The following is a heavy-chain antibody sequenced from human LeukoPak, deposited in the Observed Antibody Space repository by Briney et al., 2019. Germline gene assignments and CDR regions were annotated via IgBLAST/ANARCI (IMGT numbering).Heavy chain of an antibody. Sequence: SETLSLTCAVYGGSFSGYYWGWIRQPPGKGLEWIGSIYYSGSTYYNPSLKSRVTISVDTSKNQFSLKLSSVTAADTAVYYCARRSGVNYDSSGYRLYYFDYWGQGTLVTVSS. J-gene: IGHJ4*02. CDR2: IYYSGST. D-gene: IGHD3-22*01. CDR1: GGSFSGYY. CDR3: ARRSGVNYDSSGYRLYYFDY. V-gene: IGHV4-39*01.